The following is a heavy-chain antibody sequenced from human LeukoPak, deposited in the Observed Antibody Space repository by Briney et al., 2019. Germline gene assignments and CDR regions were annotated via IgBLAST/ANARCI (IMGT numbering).Heavy chain of an antibody. CDR1: EFSVGSNY. CDR2: ISYDGINE. V-gene: IGHV3-30*03. Sequence: PGGSLRLSCAASEFSVGSNYMTWVRQAPGKGLEWVTVISYDGINEYYADSVKGRITISRDNSKNTLFLQITSLRPEDTAVYYCARGRCSSTSCLIDSWGQGTLVTVSS. CDR3: ARGRCSSTSCLIDS. D-gene: IGHD2-2*01. J-gene: IGHJ4*02.